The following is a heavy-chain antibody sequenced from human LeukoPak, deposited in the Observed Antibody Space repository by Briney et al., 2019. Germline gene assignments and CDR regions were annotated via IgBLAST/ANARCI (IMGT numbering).Heavy chain of an antibody. J-gene: IGHJ4*02. CDR2: ISWNSGTI. CDR3: AKDNRRHYTSGPNPDSLH. D-gene: IGHD6-19*01. V-gene: IGHV3-9*01. CDR1: GFIFNNYA. Sequence: GGSLRLSCAGSGFIFNNYAMHWVRQPPGKGLEWVSGISWNSGTIDYADSVRGRFTISRGNAKNFLYLQMDSLRVEDTAFYYCAKDNRRHYTSGPNPDSLHWGQGALVTVSS.